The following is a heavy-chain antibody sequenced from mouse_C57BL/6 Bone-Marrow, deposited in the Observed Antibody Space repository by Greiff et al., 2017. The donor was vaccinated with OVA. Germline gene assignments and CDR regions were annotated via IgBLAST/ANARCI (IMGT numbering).Heavy chain of an antibody. CDR1: GYSITSGYY. V-gene: IGHV3-6*01. J-gene: IGHJ3*01. CDR3: ARGGVYYDYWFAY. D-gene: IGHD2-4*01. Sequence: EVKLVESGPGLVKPSQSLSLTCSVTGYSITSGYYWNWIRQFPGNKLEWMGYISYDGSNNYNPSLKNRISITRDTSKNQFFLKLNSVTTEDTATYYCARGGVYYDYWFAYWGQGTLVTVSA. CDR2: ISYDGSN.